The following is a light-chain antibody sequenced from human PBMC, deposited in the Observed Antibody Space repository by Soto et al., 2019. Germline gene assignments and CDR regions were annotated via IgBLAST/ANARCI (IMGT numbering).Light chain of an antibody. CDR1: SSDVGGYNY. CDR2: DVN. CDR3: SSYTSSITLV. V-gene: IGLV2-14*01. J-gene: IGLJ2*01. Sequence: QSALTQPASVSGSPGQSITISCTGPSSDVGGYNYVSWYQQHPGKAPKLMIYDVNNRPSGVSNRFSGSKSGNTASLTISGLQAEDEGDYYFSSYTSSITLVFGGGTKLTVL.